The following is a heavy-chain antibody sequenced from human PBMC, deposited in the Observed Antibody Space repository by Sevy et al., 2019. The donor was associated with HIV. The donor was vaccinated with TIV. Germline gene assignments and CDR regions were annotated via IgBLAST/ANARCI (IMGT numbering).Heavy chain of an antibody. Sequence: GGSLRLSCAASGFTFSSSGMHWLRQAPGNSLEWVTFIGHDANNQQYADSVKGRFAISRDNSKNTIYLQMHSLRVEDTAVYYCAKDLWYCMDVWGKGTTVTVSS. D-gene: IGHD3-10*01. CDR1: GFTFSSSG. J-gene: IGHJ6*03. CDR2: IGHDANNQ. CDR3: AKDLWYCMDV. V-gene: IGHV3-30*02.